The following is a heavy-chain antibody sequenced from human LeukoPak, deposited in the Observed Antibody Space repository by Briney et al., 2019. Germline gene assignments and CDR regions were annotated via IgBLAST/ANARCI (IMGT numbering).Heavy chain of an antibody. V-gene: IGHV4-38-2*02. CDR1: GYSISSGYY. CDR2: IYYSGST. D-gene: IGHD7-27*01. J-gene: IGHJ4*02. Sequence: SETLSLTCTVSGYSISSGYYWGWIRQPPGKGLEWIGYIYYSGSTYYNPSLKSRVTISLDTSKNQFSLELNSVTAADTAVYYCARSLGHHDYWGQGTLVTVSS. CDR3: ARSLGHHDY.